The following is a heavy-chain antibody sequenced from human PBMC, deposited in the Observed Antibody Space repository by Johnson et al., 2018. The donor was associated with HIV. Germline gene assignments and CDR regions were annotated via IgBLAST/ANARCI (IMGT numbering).Heavy chain of an antibody. CDR3: AKGGGCGGDCDSGYDAFDI. CDR1: GFTFDDYG. CDR2: ISSGGRA. J-gene: IGHJ3*02. Sequence: VQLVESGGGVVRPGGSLRLSCAASGFTFDDYGMSWVREAPGKGLEWVSVISSGGRAFYADSVKGRFTISSDNSQNTLDLQMNSLRAEDTAVYYCAKGGGCGGDCDSGYDAFDIWGRGTMVTVSS. V-gene: IGHV3-66*01. D-gene: IGHD2-21*01.